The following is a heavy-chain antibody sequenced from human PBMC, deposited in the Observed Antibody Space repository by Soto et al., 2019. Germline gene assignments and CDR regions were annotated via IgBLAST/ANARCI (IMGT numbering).Heavy chain of an antibody. CDR1: GYTFTSYD. D-gene: IGHD3-16*01. CDR3: ARGFEFWDWFDP. CDR2: MNPNSGNT. J-gene: IGHJ5*02. V-gene: IGHV1-8*01. Sequence: QVQLVQSGAEVKKPGASVKVSCKAAGYTFTSYDINWVRQATGQGLEWMGWMNPNSGNTGYAQKFQGRVTMTRNTSIRTAYMELSSLRSEDTAVYYCARGFEFWDWFDPWGQGTLVTVSS.